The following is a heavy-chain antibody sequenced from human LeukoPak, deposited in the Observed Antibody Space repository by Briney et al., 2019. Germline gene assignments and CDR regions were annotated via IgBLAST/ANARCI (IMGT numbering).Heavy chain of an antibody. V-gene: IGHV1-2*02. CDR2: INPNSGGT. J-gene: IGHJ6*02. D-gene: IGHD7-27*01. CDR3: ARDELGTLYYYYGMDV. CDR1: GYTFTGYY. Sequence: ASVKVSCKASGYTFTGYYMHWVRQAPGQGLEWTGWINPNSGGTNYAQKFQDRVTMTRDTSISTAYMELSRLRSDDTAVYYCARDELGTLYYYYGMDVWGQGTTVTVSS.